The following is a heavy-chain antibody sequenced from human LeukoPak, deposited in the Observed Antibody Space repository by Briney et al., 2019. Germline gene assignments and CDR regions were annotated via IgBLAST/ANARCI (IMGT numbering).Heavy chain of an antibody. V-gene: IGHV3-15*01. Sequence: GGSLRLSCAASGFTFTNAWMSWVRQAPGKGLEWVCRIKSKTDGGTTDYAATVKGRFTISRDDSKKSLNMNMNSLKNKDKSEYYCTTDPGYSYGHIDYWGQATLVAVSS. D-gene: IGHD5-18*01. CDR1: GFTFTNAW. CDR2: IKSKTDGGTT. J-gene: IGHJ4*02. CDR3: TTDPGYSYGHIDY.